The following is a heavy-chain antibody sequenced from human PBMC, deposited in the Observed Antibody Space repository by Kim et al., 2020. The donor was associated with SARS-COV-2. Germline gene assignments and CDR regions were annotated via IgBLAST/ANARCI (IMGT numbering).Heavy chain of an antibody. CDR3: ARTTWWVGAMDV. V-gene: IGHV4-59*01. J-gene: IGHJ6*02. CDR1: DGSISGFY. CDR2: IYYAGRT. D-gene: IGHD2-15*01. Sequence: SETLSLTCTVSDGSISGFYWSWIRQPPGKGLDWIGYIYYAGRTNYNPSLESRVSIFVDASKSYFSLRLDSVTAADTAVSYFARTTWWVGAMDVWGQGTT.